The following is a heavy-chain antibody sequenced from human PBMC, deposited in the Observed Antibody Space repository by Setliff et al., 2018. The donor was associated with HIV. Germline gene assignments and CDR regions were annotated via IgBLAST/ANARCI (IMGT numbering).Heavy chain of an antibody. V-gene: IGHV4-34*01. CDR3: ARGKGGIDGPVEFDN. CDR2: ISQSGTT. D-gene: IGHD1-1*01. CDR1: GGSFSGYS. J-gene: IGHJ4*02. Sequence: KTSETLSLTCVVSGGSFSGYSWSWIRQSPGKGLEWIGEISQSGTTHYNPSLKRRVTISEDTSKSQLSMKLTSVAAADTAIYYCARGKGGIDGPVEFDNWGQGTPVTVSS.